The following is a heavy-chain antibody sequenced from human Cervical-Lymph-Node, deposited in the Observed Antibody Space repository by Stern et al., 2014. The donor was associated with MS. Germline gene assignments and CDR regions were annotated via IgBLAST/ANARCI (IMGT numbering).Heavy chain of an antibody. Sequence: QVQLGQSGPGLVKPSETLSLTCTVSGGSTSSYYWSWIRQPPGKGLEWIGYISSSGGTKYNPSLKSRVTISVDTSKNQFSLTLSSGPAADTAVYYCARGYTTSSGRPDYWGQGTLVTVSS. D-gene: IGHD6-6*01. CDR1: GGSTSSYY. V-gene: IGHV4-59*08. CDR2: ISSSGGT. CDR3: ARGYTTSSGRPDY. J-gene: IGHJ4*02.